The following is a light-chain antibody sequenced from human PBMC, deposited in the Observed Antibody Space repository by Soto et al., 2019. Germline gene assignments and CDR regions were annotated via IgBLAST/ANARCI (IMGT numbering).Light chain of an antibody. CDR2: DAS. V-gene: IGKV1-5*01. CDR3: QQDTNTKNPWM. Sequence: DIQITQSTSTLSGSVGDRVTITCRASQTITTWMAWYQQKPGKAPKLLVYDASTLQSGVATRFSGSGSGTEFTLIISGLQPEDSATYYCQQDTNTKNPWMFGQGTKVDIK. CDR1: QTITTW. J-gene: IGKJ1*01.